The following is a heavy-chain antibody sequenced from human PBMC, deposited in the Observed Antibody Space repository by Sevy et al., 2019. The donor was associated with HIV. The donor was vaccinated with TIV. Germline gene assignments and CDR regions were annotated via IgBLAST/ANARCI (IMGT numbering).Heavy chain of an antibody. Sequence: GGSLRLSCAVSGFSFSGSAMTWVRQAPGKGLEWVSGINIRGDGTYYADSVRGRFTISRDISKNTLYLQMNNVRDEDTAVYYRAKEIVPNDYWGQGTLVTVSS. CDR2: INIRGDGT. CDR1: GFSFSGSA. D-gene: IGHD2-15*01. J-gene: IGHJ4*02. V-gene: IGHV3-23*01. CDR3: AKEIVPNDY.